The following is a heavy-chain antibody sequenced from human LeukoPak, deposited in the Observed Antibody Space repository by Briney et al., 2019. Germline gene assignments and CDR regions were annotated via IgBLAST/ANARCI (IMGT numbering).Heavy chain of an antibody. CDR1: GGSISSSSYY. J-gene: IGHJ4*02. CDR3: VSPRGFSYGYFDY. D-gene: IGHD5-18*01. Sequence: SETLSLTCAVSGGSISSSSYYWGWIRQPPGKGLEWIGHISYSGTTYYNPSLKSRVTISVDTSKNQFSLKLSSVTAADTAVYYCVSPRGFSYGYFDYWGQGTLVTVSS. CDR2: ISYSGTT. V-gene: IGHV4-39*01.